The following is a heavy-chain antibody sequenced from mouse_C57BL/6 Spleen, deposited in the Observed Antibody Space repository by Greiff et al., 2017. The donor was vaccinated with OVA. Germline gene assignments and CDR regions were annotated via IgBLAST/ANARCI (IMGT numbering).Heavy chain of an antibody. CDR3: ATGLRVPDY. CDR2: INPNNGGT. V-gene: IGHV1-26*01. Sequence: VQLQQSGPELVKPGASVKISCKASGYTFTDYYMNWVKQSHGKSLEWIGDINPNNGGTSYNQKFKGKATLTVDKSSRTAYMELRSLTSEDSAVXYCATGLRVPDYWGQGTTLTVSS. D-gene: IGHD1-1*01. J-gene: IGHJ2*01. CDR1: GYTFTDYY.